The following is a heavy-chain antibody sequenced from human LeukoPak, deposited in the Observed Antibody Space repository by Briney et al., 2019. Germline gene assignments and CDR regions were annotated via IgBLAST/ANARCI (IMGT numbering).Heavy chain of an antibody. CDR1: GFTFDDYG. CDR3: AKDDAWLRFGE. CDR2: ISPSGDIR. Sequence: PGGSLRLSCAASGFTFDDYGMNWVRQAPGKGLEWVSGISPSGDIRYYADSVKGRFTISRDNYKNTLYLEVISLTAEDTAVYYCAKDDAWLRFGEWSQGTLVTVSS. V-gene: IGHV3-23*01. D-gene: IGHD3-10*01. J-gene: IGHJ4*02.